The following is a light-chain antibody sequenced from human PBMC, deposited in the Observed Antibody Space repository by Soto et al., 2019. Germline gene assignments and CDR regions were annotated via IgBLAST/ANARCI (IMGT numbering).Light chain of an antibody. Sequence: QSALTQPASVSGSPGQSITIYCTGTSSDVGGYNYVSWYQQHPGKAPKLMIYEVNNRPSGVSNRFSGSKSGNTASLTISGLQAEDEADYYCNSYTSSSTRVFGGGTKLTVL. CDR2: EVN. CDR3: NSYTSSSTRV. CDR1: SSDVGGYNY. J-gene: IGLJ2*01. V-gene: IGLV2-14*01.